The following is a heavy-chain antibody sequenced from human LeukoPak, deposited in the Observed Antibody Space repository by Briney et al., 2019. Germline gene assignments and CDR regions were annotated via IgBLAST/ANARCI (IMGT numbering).Heavy chain of an antibody. J-gene: IGHJ5*02. CDR2: IYPGDSDT. D-gene: IGHD3-3*01. CDR3: ARSARGRFLEWLLSSGWFDP. Sequence: GESLKISCKGSGYSFTSYWIGWVRQMPGKGLEWMGIIYPGDSDTRYSPSFQGQVTISAEKSISTAYLQWSSLKASDTAMYYCARSARGRFLEWLLSSGWFDPWGQGTLVTVSS. CDR1: GYSFTSYW. V-gene: IGHV5-51*01.